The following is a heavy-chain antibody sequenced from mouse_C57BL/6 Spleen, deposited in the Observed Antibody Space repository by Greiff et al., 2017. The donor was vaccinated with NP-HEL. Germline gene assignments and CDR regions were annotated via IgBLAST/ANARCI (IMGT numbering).Heavy chain of an antibody. J-gene: IGHJ4*01. Sequence: EVKLEESGGGLVKPGGSLKLSCAASGFTFSSYAMSWVRQTPEKRLEWVATISDGGSYTYYPDNVKGRFTISRDNAKNNLYLQMSHLKSEDTAMYYCAREDYGSSMDYWGQGTSVTVSS. CDR3: AREDYGSSMDY. D-gene: IGHD1-1*01. CDR2: ISDGGSYT. CDR1: GFTFSSYA. V-gene: IGHV5-4*01.